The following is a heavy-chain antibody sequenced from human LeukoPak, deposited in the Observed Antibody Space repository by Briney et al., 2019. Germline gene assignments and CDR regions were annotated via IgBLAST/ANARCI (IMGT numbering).Heavy chain of an antibody. J-gene: IGHJ4*02. V-gene: IGHV3-48*01. D-gene: IGHD1-26*01. CDR1: GFTFSSYS. Sequence: GGSLRLSCAASGFTFSSYSMNWVRQAPGKGLEWVSYISSSINTIYYADSVKGRFTISRDNAKNSLYLQMNSLRAEDTAVYCCARVRGSYYLDYWGQGTLVTVSS. CDR2: ISSSINTI. CDR3: ARVRGSYYLDY.